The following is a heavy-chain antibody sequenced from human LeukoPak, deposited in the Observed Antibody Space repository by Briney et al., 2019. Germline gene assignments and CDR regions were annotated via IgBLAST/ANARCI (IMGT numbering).Heavy chain of an antibody. CDR1: GYTFTGYY. D-gene: IGHD2-15*01. J-gene: IGHJ4*02. CDR2: INPNSGGT. Sequence: ASVKVSCKASGYTFTGYYMHWVRQAPGQGLEWMGWINPNSGGTNYAQKLQGRVTMTRDTSISTAYMELSRLRSDDTAVYYCARGCSGGSCYTNRIIDYWGQGTLVTVSS. CDR3: ARGCSGGSCYTNRIIDY. V-gene: IGHV1-2*02.